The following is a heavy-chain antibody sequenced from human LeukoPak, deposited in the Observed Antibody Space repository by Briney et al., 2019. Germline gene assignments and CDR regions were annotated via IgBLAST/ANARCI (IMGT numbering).Heavy chain of an antibody. CDR2: IRYDGSDK. Sequence: TGGSLRLSCSASGFTFNTYGMHWVRQAPGEGLEWVAFIRYDGSDKYYADSVKGRFTISRDNSKNTVYLQMNSLRVEDTAVYYCTTERLWFGELLPWGQGTLVTVSS. CDR3: TTERLWFGELLP. V-gene: IGHV3-30*02. J-gene: IGHJ4*02. D-gene: IGHD3-10*01. CDR1: GFTFNTYG.